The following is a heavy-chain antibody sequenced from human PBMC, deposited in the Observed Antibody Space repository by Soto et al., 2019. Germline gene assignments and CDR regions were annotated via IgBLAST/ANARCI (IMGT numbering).Heavy chain of an antibody. CDR2: IYYSGST. CDR3: ASDHSGLYLFDY. CDR1: GGSISSSSYY. Sequence: TLSLTCTVSGGSISSSSYYWGWIRQPPGKGLEWIGSIYYSGSTYYNPSLKSRVTISVDTSKNQFSLKLSSVTAADTAVYYCASDHSGLYLFDYWGQGTLVTVSS. J-gene: IGHJ4*02. V-gene: IGHV4-39*01. D-gene: IGHD6-19*01.